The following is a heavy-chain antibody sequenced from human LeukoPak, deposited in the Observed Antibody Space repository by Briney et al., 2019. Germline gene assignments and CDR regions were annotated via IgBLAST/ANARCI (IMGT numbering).Heavy chain of an antibody. CDR2: ISSNGGST. Sequence: GGSLRLSCAASGFTFSSYAMHWVRQAPGKGLEYVSAISSNGGSTYYANSVKGRFTISRDNSKNTLYLQMGSLRAEDTAVYYCAKDPLNTLMVSPTFDYWGQGTLVTVSS. CDR1: GFTFSSYA. D-gene: IGHD5-18*01. CDR3: AKDPLNTLMVSPTFDY. J-gene: IGHJ4*02. V-gene: IGHV3-64*01.